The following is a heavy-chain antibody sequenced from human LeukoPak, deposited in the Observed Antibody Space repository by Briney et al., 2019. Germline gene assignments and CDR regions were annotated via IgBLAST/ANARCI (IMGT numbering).Heavy chain of an antibody. V-gene: IGHV1-2*06. D-gene: IGHD5-24*01. Sequence: ASVKVSCKASGYTFTGYYMHWVRQAPGQGLEWMGRINPNSGGTNYAQKFQGRATMTRDTSISTAYMELSRLRSDDTAVYYCARNNFDNWFDPWGQGTLVTVSS. CDR1: GYTFTGYY. CDR3: ARNNFDNWFDP. CDR2: INPNSGGT. J-gene: IGHJ5*02.